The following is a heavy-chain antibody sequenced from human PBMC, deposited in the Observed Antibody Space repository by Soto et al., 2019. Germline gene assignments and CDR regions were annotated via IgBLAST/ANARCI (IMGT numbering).Heavy chain of an antibody. CDR1: GFTFSSYG. J-gene: IGHJ4*02. Sequence: PGGSLRLSCAASGFTFSSYGMHWVRQAPGKGLEWVAVISYDGSNKYYADSVKGRFTISRDNSKNTLYLQMNSLRAEDTAVYYCANSHPTINTLPGLRYFDWLLSGFDYWGQGTLVTVSS. CDR2: ISYDGSNK. CDR3: ANSHPTINTLPGLRYFDWLLSGFDY. D-gene: IGHD3-9*01. V-gene: IGHV3-30*18.